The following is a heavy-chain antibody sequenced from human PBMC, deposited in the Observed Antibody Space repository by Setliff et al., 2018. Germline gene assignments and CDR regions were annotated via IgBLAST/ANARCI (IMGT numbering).Heavy chain of an antibody. V-gene: IGHV4-61*01. D-gene: IGHD3-16*02. Sequence: PSETLSLTCTVSGGSISSTNHYWSWIRQPPGKGLEWIGDLSYSGSTKYNPSLKNRVTISVDTSKKQSSLKLSSMTAADTAMYYCARSLRLGELSIDYWGQGTLVTVSS. CDR1: GGSISSTNHY. CDR2: LSYSGST. J-gene: IGHJ4*02. CDR3: ARSLRLGELSIDY.